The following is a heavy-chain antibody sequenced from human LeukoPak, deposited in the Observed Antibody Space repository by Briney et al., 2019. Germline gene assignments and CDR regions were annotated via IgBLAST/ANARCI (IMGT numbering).Heavy chain of an antibody. CDR3: ARDVPVRYSGSYLDY. CDR1: GGSISSYY. J-gene: IGHJ4*02. V-gene: IGHV4-59*01. Sequence: SETLSLTCTVSGGSISSYYWSWIRQPPGKGLEWIGYIYYSGSTNYNPSLKSRVTISVDTSKNQFSLKLSSVTAADTAVYYCARDVPVRYSGSYLDYWGQGTLVTVSS. D-gene: IGHD1-26*01. CDR2: IYYSGST.